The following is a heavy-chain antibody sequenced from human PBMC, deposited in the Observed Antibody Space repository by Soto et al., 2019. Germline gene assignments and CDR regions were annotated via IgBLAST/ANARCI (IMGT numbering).Heavy chain of an antibody. CDR2: IIPIFGTA. V-gene: IGHV1-69*06. D-gene: IGHD6-6*01. CDR1: GGTFSSYA. J-gene: IGHJ6*02. CDR3: AIDRGIAARPAYYYYYGMDV. Sequence: QVQLVQSGAEVKKPGSSVKVSCKASGGTFSSYAISWVRQAPGQGLEWMGGIIPIFGTANYAQKFQGRVTITADKSTSTPYLGVSSRRSEATAVYYCAIDRGIAARPAYYYYYGMDVWGQGTTVTVSS.